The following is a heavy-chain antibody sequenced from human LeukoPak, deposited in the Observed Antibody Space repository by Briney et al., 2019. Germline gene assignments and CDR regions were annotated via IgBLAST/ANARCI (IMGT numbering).Heavy chain of an antibody. Sequence: PSETLSLTCTVSGGSISSGSYYWSWIRQPAGKGLEWIGRMSTSGSTNYNPSLKSRFTISVDTSKNQFSLKLSSVTAADTAVYYCAREGGYSYGDAPLHFDYWGQGTLVTVSS. J-gene: IGHJ4*02. CDR1: GGSISSGSYY. D-gene: IGHD5-18*01. CDR3: AREGGYSYGDAPLHFDY. V-gene: IGHV4-61*02. CDR2: MSTSGST.